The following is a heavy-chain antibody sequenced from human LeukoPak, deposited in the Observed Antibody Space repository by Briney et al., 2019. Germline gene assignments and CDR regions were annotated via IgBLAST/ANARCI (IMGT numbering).Heavy chain of an antibody. CDR3: TNSETTVTTYYYYYYMDV. CDR1: GFTLSSYR. Sequence: GGTLRLSCAASGFTLSSYRMSWVPQAPGKGLEWVSAISGSGGSTYYADAVKGRFTISRDNSKNTLYLQMNSLRAEDTAVYYCTNSETTVTTYYYYYYMDVWGKGTTVTISS. D-gene: IGHD4-17*01. CDR2: ISGSGGST. J-gene: IGHJ6*03. V-gene: IGHV3-23*01.